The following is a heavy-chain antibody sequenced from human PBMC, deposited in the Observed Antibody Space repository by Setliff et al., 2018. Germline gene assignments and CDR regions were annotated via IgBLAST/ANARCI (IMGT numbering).Heavy chain of an antibody. J-gene: IGHJ4*02. Sequence: ASVKVSCKASGYTFTTYAMGWMRQAPGQRLEWMGWINTNTGNPSYAQGFTGRFVFSLDTSVSTAYLQIRSLMAADTAVYYCATEVVGNSWYEYWGQGTPVTVSS. CDR3: ATEVVGNSWYEY. V-gene: IGHV7-4-1*02. CDR2: INTNTGNP. D-gene: IGHD6-13*01. CDR1: GYTFTTYA.